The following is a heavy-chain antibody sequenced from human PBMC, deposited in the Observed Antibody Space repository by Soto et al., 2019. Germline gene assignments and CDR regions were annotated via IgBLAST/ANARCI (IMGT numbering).Heavy chain of an antibody. CDR1: GYAISSGYY. D-gene: IGHD6-13*01. J-gene: IGHJ5*02. Sequence: PSETLSLTCAVSGYAISSGYYWGWIRQSPGKGLEWIGSIYHSGTTYYNPSLKSRVTISIDTSRNQFSLKMNSVTAADTAVYYCARSLYTSSWYAGSWGQGTLVTVSS. CDR3: ARSLYTSSWYAGS. CDR2: IYHSGTT. V-gene: IGHV4-38-2*01.